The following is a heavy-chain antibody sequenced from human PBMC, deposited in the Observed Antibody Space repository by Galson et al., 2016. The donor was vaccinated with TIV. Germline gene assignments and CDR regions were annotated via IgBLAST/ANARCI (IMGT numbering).Heavy chain of an antibody. J-gene: IGHJ4*02. CDR1: GFSVKTSGVS. Sequence: PALVKPTQTLTLTCTCSGFSVKTSGVSVGWIRQPPGKALEWLALISWNDDKHYSPSLKTRLTITKDTSKNQVVLTMTNMDPVDTATYYCAHPSLGDSDFWRGPFDYWGQGTQVTVSS. D-gene: IGHD3-3*01. CDR3: AHPSLGDSDFWRGPFDY. V-gene: IGHV2-5*01. CDR2: ISWNDDK.